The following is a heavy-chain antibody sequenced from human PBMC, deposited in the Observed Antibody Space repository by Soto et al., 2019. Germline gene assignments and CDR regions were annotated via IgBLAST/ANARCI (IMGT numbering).Heavy chain of an antibody. Sequence: GGSLRLSCAASGFTFSSYWMHWVRQAPGQGLVWVSRINDDGSSTSYADSVKGRFTISGDNAKNTLYLQMNSLRGEDTAVYYCARQAKATGTVFGAFDMWGQGIMVTVSS. CDR2: INDDGSST. J-gene: IGHJ3*02. CDR1: GFTFSSYW. D-gene: IGHD1-1*01. V-gene: IGHV3-74*01. CDR3: ARQAKATGTVFGAFDM.